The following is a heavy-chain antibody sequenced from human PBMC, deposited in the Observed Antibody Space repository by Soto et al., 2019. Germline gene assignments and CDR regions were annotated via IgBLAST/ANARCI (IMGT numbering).Heavy chain of an antibody. CDR2: INPTGGST. Sequence: GASVKVSCKTSGYTFSSYYMHWVRQAPGQGLEWMGTINPTGGSTNYAQKFQGRVTMTRDTSTSTVYMYLSSLGSEDTAVYYCAREVPGGYYFDYWGQGTLVTVSS. D-gene: IGHD2-2*01. CDR3: AREVPGGYYFDY. J-gene: IGHJ4*02. V-gene: IGHV1-46*01. CDR1: GYTFSSYY.